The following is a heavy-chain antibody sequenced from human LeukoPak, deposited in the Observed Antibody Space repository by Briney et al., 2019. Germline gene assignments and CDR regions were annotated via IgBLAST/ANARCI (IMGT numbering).Heavy chain of an antibody. CDR1: GFTFSSYW. D-gene: IGHD3-10*01. CDR2: INSDGSST. CDR3: AKGHGSGTYWVFND. J-gene: IGHJ4*02. Sequence: GGSLRLSCAASGFTFSSYWMHWVRQAPGKGLVWVSRINSDGSSTSYADSVKGRFTISRDNSQNTLYLQMNSLRAEDTAVYYCAKGHGSGTYWVFNDWGQGTLVTVSS. V-gene: IGHV3-74*01.